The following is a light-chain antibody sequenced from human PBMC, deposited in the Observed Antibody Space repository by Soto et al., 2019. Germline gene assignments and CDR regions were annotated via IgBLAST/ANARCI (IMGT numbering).Light chain of an antibody. Sequence: QSALTQPAPVSGSPGQSITISCTGTSSDVGGYNYVSWYQQHPGKAPKLMIYEVSNRPSGVSNRFFGSKSGNTASLTISRLQAVDEADYYCSSYAGSNIPVSGTWTKVTVL. J-gene: IGLJ1*01. CDR1: SSDVGGYNY. CDR2: EVS. CDR3: SSYAGSNIPV. V-gene: IGLV2-14*01.